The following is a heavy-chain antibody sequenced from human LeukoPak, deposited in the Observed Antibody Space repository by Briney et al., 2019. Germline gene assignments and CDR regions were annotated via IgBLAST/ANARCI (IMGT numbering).Heavy chain of an antibody. Sequence: GGSLRLSCAASGFTFSSYSMNWVRQAPGRGLEWVSSIYSSGTYIYYADSVKGRFTISRGNAKNSLYLQMNSLRAEDTAVYYCARSRTGPNWFDPWGQGTLVTVSS. CDR3: ARSRTGPNWFDP. D-gene: IGHD1-14*01. CDR1: GFTFSSYS. J-gene: IGHJ5*02. CDR2: IYSSGTYI. V-gene: IGHV3-21*01.